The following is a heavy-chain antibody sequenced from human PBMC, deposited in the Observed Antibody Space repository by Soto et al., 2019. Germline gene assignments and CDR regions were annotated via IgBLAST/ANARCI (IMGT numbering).Heavy chain of an antibody. CDR3: ARVRSSSGWYNY. CDR1: GYTYPSYA. Sequence: GASVKVSCKASGYTYPSYAMHWVRQAPGQRLEWMGWINAGNGNTKYSQKFQGRVTITRDTSASTAYMELSSLRSEDTAVYYCARVRSSSGWYNYWGQGTLGTVSS. CDR2: INAGNGNT. V-gene: IGHV1-3*01. J-gene: IGHJ4*02. D-gene: IGHD6-19*01.